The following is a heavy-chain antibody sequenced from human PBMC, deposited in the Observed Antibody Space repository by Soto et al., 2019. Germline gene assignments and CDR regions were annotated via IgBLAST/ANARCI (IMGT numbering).Heavy chain of an antibody. CDR2: ISGSGGST. CDR1: GFTFSSYA. Sequence: GGSLRLSCAASGFTFSSYAMSWVRQAPGKGLEWVSAISGSGGSTYYADSVKGRFTISRDNSKNTLYLQMNSLRAEDTAVYYCAKDRDYDILTGYYNYYFDYWGQGTLVTVSS. CDR3: AKDRDYDILTGYYNYYFDY. J-gene: IGHJ4*02. D-gene: IGHD3-9*01. V-gene: IGHV3-23*01.